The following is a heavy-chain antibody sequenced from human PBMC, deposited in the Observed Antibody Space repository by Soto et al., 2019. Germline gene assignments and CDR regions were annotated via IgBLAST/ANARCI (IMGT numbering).Heavy chain of an antibody. D-gene: IGHD3-10*01. J-gene: IGHJ4*02. CDR2: IYWNDDK. CDR1: GFSLSTSGVG. CDR3: AHRVHYGSGITTSDPYFDY. V-gene: IGHV2-5*01. Sequence: SGPTLVNPTQTLTLTCTFSGFSLSTSGVGVGWIRQRPGKALEWLALIYWNDDKRYSPSLKSRLTITKDTSKNQVVLTMTNMDPVDTATYYCAHRVHYGSGITTSDPYFDYWGQGTLVTISS.